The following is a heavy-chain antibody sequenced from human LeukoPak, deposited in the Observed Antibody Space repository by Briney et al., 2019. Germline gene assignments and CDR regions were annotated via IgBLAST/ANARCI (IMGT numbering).Heavy chain of an antibody. J-gene: IGHJ4*02. CDR3: AQGYSAGWYPY. V-gene: IGHV3-23*01. CDR2: ISVDGETT. Sequence: PGGSLTLSCLVSGFSVRTFGMRWVRQAAGRGLEWISAISVDGETTHYADSVKGMFVICRDNSKNTMYLPVSSLTAEDTAVYCCAQGYSAGWYPYWGQGSLVSVSS. CDR1: GFSVRTFG. D-gene: IGHD5-12*01.